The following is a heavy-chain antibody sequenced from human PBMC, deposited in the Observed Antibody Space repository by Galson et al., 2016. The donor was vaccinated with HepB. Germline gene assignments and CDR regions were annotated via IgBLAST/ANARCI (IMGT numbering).Heavy chain of an antibody. CDR1: GFTFSSYA. V-gene: IGHV3-23*01. CDR3: ARARYSSSWFGDFDY. CDR2: ISGNGDSR. J-gene: IGHJ4*02. D-gene: IGHD6-19*01. Sequence: SLRLSCAASGFTFSSYAMTWVRQAPGKGLEWVSAISGNGDSRYYADSVKGRFTISRDNSKNALYLQMNSLRAEDTAVYYCARARYSSSWFGDFDYWGQGTLVIVSS.